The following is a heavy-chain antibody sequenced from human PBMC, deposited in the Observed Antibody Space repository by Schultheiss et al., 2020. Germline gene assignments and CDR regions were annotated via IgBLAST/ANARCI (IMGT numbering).Heavy chain of an antibody. V-gene: IGHV4-39*07. J-gene: IGHJ4*02. CDR1: GGSISSSSYY. CDR3: AREGAAAGHFDY. CDR2: IYYSGST. D-gene: IGHD6-13*01. Sequence: SETLSLTCTVSGGSISSSSYYWGWIRQPPGKGLEWIGSIYYSGSTNYNPSLKSRVTISVDTSKNQFSLQLNSVTPADTAVYYCAREGAAAGHFDYWGQGTLVTVSS.